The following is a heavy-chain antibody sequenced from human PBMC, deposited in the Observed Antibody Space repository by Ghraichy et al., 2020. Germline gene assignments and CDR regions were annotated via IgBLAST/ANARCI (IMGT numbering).Heavy chain of an antibody. V-gene: IGHV3-23*01. CDR1: GFTFSSYA. CDR3: ATSRRMTTVTEYFQD. J-gene: IGHJ1*01. CDR2: ISGSGGST. D-gene: IGHD4-17*01. Sequence: GGSLRLSCAASGFTFSSYAMSWVRQAPGKGLEWVSGISGSGGSTNYADSVKGRFIISRDNSNNTLYLQMNSLRAEDTAVYYCATSRRMTTVTEYFQDWGQGTLVTVSS.